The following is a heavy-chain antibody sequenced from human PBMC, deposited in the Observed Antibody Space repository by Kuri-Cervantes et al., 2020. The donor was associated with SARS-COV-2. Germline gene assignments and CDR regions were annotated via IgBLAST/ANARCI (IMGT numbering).Heavy chain of an antibody. CDR2: ISSSSSYI. V-gene: IGHV3-21*01. CDR1: GFTFSSYS. Sequence: GESLKISCAASGFTFSSYSMNWVRQAPGKGPEWVSSISSSSSYIYYADSVKGRFTISRDNAKNSLYLQMNSLRAEDTAVYYCSRQRDTAMDTASPFDYWGQGTLVTVSS. CDR3: SRQRDTAMDTASPFDY. J-gene: IGHJ4*02. D-gene: IGHD5-18*01.